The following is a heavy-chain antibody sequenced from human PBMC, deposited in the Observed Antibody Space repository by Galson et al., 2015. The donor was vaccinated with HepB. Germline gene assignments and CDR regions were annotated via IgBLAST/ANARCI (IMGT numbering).Heavy chain of an antibody. J-gene: IGHJ4*02. CDR1: GYTFTTYA. CDR2: ISVYNGNT. V-gene: IGHV1-18*01. D-gene: IGHD3-9*01. Sequence: SVKVSCKASGYTFTTYAISWVRQAPGQRLEWMGWISVYNGNTNYAQKLQGRVTMTTDTSTSTAYMELRSLRSDDTAVYFCARDILTGYVEPWGQGTLVTVSS. CDR3: ARDILTGYVEP.